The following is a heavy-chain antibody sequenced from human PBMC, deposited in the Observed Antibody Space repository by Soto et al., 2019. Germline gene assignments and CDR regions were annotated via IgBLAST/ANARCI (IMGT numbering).Heavy chain of an antibody. V-gene: IGHV3-30*18. J-gene: IGHJ4*02. Sequence: QVQLVESGGGVVQPGRSLRLSCAASGFTFSSYGMHWVRQAPGKGLEWEAVISYDGSNKYYADSVKGRFTISRDNSKNTMYLQMNSLRAEDTAVYYCAKEFLNFWSGYYPSYYFDYWGQGTLVTVSS. CDR2: ISYDGSNK. CDR3: AKEFLNFWSGYYPSYYFDY. D-gene: IGHD3-3*01. CDR1: GFTFSSYG.